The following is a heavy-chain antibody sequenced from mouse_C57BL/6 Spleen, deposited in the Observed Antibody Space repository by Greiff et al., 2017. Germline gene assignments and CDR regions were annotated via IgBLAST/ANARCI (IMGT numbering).Heavy chain of an antibody. Sequence: EVKLMESGPVLVKPGASVKMSCKASGYTFNDYYMNWVKQSHGKSLEWIGVINPYNGGTSYNQKFKGKATLTVDKSSSTAYMELNSLTSEDSAVYYCATLTGFDYWGQGTTLTVSS. CDR2: INPYNGGT. V-gene: IGHV1-19*01. CDR3: ATLTGFDY. CDR1: GYTFNDYY. J-gene: IGHJ2*01. D-gene: IGHD4-1*01.